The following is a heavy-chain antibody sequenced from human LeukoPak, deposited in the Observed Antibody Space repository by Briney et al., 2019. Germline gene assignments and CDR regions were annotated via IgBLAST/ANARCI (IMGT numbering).Heavy chain of an antibody. Sequence: PSETLSLTCTVSGGSMNENYWAWIRQPPGKGLEWIGYIYYSGSTNYNPSLKSRVTISVDTSKNQFSLKLSSVTAADTAVFYCARGKHTFDPWGQGTLVTVPS. J-gene: IGHJ5*02. CDR1: GGSMNENY. CDR2: IYYSGST. V-gene: IGHV4-59*01. CDR3: ARGKHTFDP.